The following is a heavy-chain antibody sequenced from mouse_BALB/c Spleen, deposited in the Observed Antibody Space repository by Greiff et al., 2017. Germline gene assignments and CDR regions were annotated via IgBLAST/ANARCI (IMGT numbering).Heavy chain of an antibody. CDR3: ARSLWDGGY. D-gene: IGHD4-1*01. CDR1: GFTFSSFG. CDR2: ISSGSSTI. Sequence: EVKLVESGGGLVQPVGSRKLSCAASGFTFSSFGMHWVRQAPEKGLEWVAYISSGSSTIYYADTVKGRFTISRDNPKNTLFLQMTSLRSEDTAMYYCARSLWDGGYWGQGTSVTVSS. V-gene: IGHV5-17*02. J-gene: IGHJ4*01.